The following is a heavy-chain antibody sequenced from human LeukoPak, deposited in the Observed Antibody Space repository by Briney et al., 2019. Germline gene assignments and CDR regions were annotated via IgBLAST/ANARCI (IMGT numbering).Heavy chain of an antibody. Sequence: GGSLRLSCAASGFTFSSYAMSWVRQAPGKGLEWVSAISGSGGSTYYADSVKGRFTTSRDNSKNTPYLQMNSLRAEDTAVYYCAKAGPRITMVRGATFIDYWGQGTLVTVSS. CDR1: GFTFSSYA. CDR3: AKAGPRITMVRGATFIDY. V-gene: IGHV3-23*01. CDR2: ISGSGGST. J-gene: IGHJ4*02. D-gene: IGHD3-10*01.